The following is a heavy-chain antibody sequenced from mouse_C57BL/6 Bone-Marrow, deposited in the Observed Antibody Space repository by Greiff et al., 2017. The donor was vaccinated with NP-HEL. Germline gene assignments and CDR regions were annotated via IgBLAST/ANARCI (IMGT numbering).Heavy chain of an antibody. V-gene: IGHV10-1*01. D-gene: IGHD2-3*01. CDR3: VRHLYDGLWYFDV. CDR1: GFSFNTYA. J-gene: IGHJ1*03. CDR2: IRSKSNNYAT. Sequence: EVKLVESGGGLVQPKGSLKLSCAASGFSFNTYAMNWVRQAPGKGLEWVARIRSKSNNYATYYADSVKDRFTISRDDSESMLYLQMNNLKTEDTAMYYCVRHLYDGLWYFDVWGTGTTVTVSS.